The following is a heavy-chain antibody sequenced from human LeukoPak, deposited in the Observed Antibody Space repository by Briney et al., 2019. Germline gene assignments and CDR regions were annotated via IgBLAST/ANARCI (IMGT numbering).Heavy chain of an antibody. CDR2: IYYSGST. Sequence: PSETLSLTCTVCGGSISSSSYYWGWIRQPPGKGLEWIGSIYYSGSTYYNPSLKSRVTISVDTSKNQFSLKLSSVTAADTAVYYCARHPPLYYDFWSGYYSTFDPRGQGTLVTVSS. CDR3: ARHPPLYYDFWSGYYSTFDP. J-gene: IGHJ5*02. D-gene: IGHD3-3*01. CDR1: GGSISSSSYY. V-gene: IGHV4-39*01.